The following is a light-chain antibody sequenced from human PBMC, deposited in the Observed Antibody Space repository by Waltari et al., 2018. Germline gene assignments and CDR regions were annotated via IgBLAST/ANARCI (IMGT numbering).Light chain of an antibody. V-gene: IGKV3-20*01. J-gene: IGKJ1*01. CDR3: QNHERLPAT. CDR2: AAS. Sequence: VLTQSPGTLSLSPGETATLSCRASQSISKYLVWYQQRPGHAPRLLINAASTRATGVPDRFSGSGYGTDCTLNISRLEPEDFAVYYCQNHERLPATFGQGTKVEIK. CDR1: QSISKY.